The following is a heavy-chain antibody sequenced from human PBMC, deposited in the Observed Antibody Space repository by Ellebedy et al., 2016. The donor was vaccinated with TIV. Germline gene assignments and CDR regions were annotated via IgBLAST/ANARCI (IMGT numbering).Heavy chain of an antibody. Sequence: GESLKISCAASGFTFHSYGMHWVRQAPDKRLEWVTFIRYDGSDKYYADSVKGRFTVSRDNSKNTLTLQMNSLRPEDTAVYYCAKVLFAFGEFESPFDPWGQGTLVIVSS. D-gene: IGHD3-10*01. CDR1: GFTFHSYG. J-gene: IGHJ5*02. V-gene: IGHV3-30*02. CDR2: IRYDGSDK. CDR3: AKVLFAFGEFESPFDP.